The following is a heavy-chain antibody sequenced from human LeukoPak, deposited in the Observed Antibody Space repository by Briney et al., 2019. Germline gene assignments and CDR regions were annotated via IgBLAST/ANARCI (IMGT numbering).Heavy chain of an antibody. CDR2: ISAGADST. CDR1: AFSFSSYT. CDR3: ATGAYGDYAS. J-gene: IGHJ4*02. D-gene: IGHD4-17*01. Sequence: GGSLRLSCAASAFSFSSYTMSWVLRAPRRRLQWGSAISAGADSTYYTDSVQGRVTISRDKSKNTLYLKMNAVRAADTAVYFCATGAYGDYASWGEGTLVTVSS. V-gene: IGHV3-23*01.